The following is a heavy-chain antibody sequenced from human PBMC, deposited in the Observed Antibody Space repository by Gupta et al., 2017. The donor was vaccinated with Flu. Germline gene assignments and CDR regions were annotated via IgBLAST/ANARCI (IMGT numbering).Heavy chain of an antibody. CDR1: GFTFNFYG. CDR2: ISYDGNNK. J-gene: IGHJ6*03. V-gene: IGHV3-30*18. Sequence: VESGGGVVQPGRSLRLSCAVSGFTFNFYGMHWVRQAPGKGLEWVAVISYDGNNKYYADSVKGRVSISRDNSKNTLYLQMDSLGADDTAVYYCAKDAVQLGLFYYYYMDVWGKGTTVTVSS. D-gene: IGHD5-18*01. CDR3: AKDAVQLGLFYYYYMDV.